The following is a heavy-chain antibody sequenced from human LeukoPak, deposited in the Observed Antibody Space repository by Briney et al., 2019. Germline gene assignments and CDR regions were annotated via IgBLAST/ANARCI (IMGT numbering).Heavy chain of an antibody. D-gene: IGHD5-24*01. Sequence: KPSETLSLTCAVYGGSFSGYYWSWIRQPPGKGLEWIGEINHSGSTNYNPSLKSRVTISVDTSKNQFSLKLSSVTAADTAVYYCARPDGDAFDIWGQGTMVTVSS. V-gene: IGHV4-34*01. CDR3: ARPDGDAFDI. J-gene: IGHJ3*02. CDR1: GGSFSGYY. CDR2: INHSGST.